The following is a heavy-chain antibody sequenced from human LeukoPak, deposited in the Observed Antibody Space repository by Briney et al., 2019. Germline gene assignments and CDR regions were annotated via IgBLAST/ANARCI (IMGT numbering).Heavy chain of an antibody. D-gene: IGHD2-2*01. V-gene: IGHV3-48*01. Sequence: PGESLTLSCAASGFSTSTYSMGWVRQAPGKGLEWVSYIGSTSIYADSVKGRFTISRDNANNSLYLQMNSLRAEDTAVYYCARDGPPAGAGDFDYWGQGTPVTVSS. CDR1: GFSTSTYS. J-gene: IGHJ4*02. CDR2: IGSTSI. CDR3: ARDGPPAGAGDFDY.